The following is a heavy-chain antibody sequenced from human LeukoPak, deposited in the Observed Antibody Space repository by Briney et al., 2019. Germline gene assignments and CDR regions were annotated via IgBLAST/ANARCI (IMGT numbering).Heavy chain of an antibody. CDR3: ASWNDYDSSGYWFDY. Sequence: ASVKVSCKASGGTFNNYAISWVRQAPGHGLEWMGRIIPIAGLANYAQKFQGRVTITADKSTSTAYMELSSLRSEDTAVYYCASWNDYDSSGYWFDYWGQGTLVTVSS. D-gene: IGHD3-22*01. V-gene: IGHV1-69*04. CDR1: GGTFNNYA. J-gene: IGHJ4*02. CDR2: IIPIAGLA.